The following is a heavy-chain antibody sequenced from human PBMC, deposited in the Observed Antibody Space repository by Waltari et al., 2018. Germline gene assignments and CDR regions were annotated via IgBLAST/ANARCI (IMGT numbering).Heavy chain of an antibody. D-gene: IGHD3-10*01. V-gene: IGHV3-74*01. Sequence: EVQLVESGGGLVQPGGSLRLPCAASGFSFSTYWMNWARQVPGEGLVSVARINPNGNTVLYADSVKGRFTTSRDNAKNTLYLQMNSLRDDDTAVYYCARSGFMDVWGQGTTVTVSS. CDR2: INPNGNTV. J-gene: IGHJ6*02. CDR1: GFSFSTYW. CDR3: ARSGFMDV.